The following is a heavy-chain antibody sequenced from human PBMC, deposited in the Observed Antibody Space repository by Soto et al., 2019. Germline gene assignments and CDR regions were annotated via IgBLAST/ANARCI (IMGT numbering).Heavy chain of an antibody. CDR1: GFTFSRYW. V-gene: IGHV3-74*01. CDR2: ISRDGSRI. J-gene: IGHJ6*03. CDR3: ARDLENDGNYYMDV. D-gene: IGHD3-3*01. Sequence: EVQLVESGGGLVQPGGSLRLSCAAAGFTFSRYWMHWVRQAPGKGLMWVSRISRDGSRITYTDSVKGRFTISRDNAKNTLYLQMNSLRAEDTAVYYCARDLENDGNYYMDVWGSGTTVTVSS.